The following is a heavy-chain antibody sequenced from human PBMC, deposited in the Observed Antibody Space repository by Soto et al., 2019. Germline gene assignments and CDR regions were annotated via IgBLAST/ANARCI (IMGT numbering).Heavy chain of an antibody. V-gene: IGHV1-18*01. Sequence: QDQLVQSGAEVKKPGASVTVSCKASGYSFTNYGIIWVRQAPGQGLEWMGWISGFNGNTNYAQKLQGRVNMTTDASTSTADMELRSQRSDDTAVYYRARDRGVAPPVAGNTHYYYYMDVWGKGTTVTVSS. J-gene: IGHJ6*03. D-gene: IGHD6-19*01. CDR1: GYSFTNYG. CDR2: ISGFNGNT. CDR3: ARDRGVAPPVAGNTHYYYYMDV.